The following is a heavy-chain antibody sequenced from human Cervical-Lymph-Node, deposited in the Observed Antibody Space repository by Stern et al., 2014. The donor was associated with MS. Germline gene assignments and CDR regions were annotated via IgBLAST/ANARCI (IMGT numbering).Heavy chain of an antibody. V-gene: IGHV3-9*01. D-gene: IGHD6-19*01. CDR1: GFRFDLYA. J-gene: IGHJ4*02. CDR2: ISWNSVSI. CDR3: AKEIRRADSSPDY. Sequence: VQLVESGGDLVQPGRSVRLSCAASGFRFDLYAMHWVRQAPGKGLEWVAVISWNSVSIGYAGSEKGRFTNSRDTVKSFLYLQMDSLRPEDTALYYCAKEIRRADSSPDYWGQGALVTVSS.